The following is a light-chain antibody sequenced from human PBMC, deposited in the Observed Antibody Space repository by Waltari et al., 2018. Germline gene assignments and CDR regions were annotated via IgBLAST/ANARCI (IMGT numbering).Light chain of an antibody. Sequence: EIVSTQSPGTLSLSPGERATLSCRASQSVSSSYLAWYQQKPGQATRLLIYGASSRAPGIPDRFSGSGSGTDFTLTISRLEPEDFAVYYCQQYGSSPWTFGQGTKVEIK. V-gene: IGKV3-20*01. CDR2: GAS. CDR3: QQYGSSPWT. J-gene: IGKJ1*01. CDR1: QSVSSSY.